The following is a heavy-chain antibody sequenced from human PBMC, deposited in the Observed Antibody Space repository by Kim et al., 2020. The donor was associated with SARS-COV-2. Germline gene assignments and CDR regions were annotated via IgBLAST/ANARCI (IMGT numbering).Heavy chain of an antibody. D-gene: IGHD3-10*01. Sequence: GGSLRLSCAASGFPFDNYAMHWVRQAPGKGLEWVSLIIGDGGSTYYADSVKGRFTISRDNSKNSLYLQMNSLRIEDTALYYCAKEFGGVMYYLDYWGQGTLVTVSS. CDR3: AKEFGGVMYYLDY. CDR2: IIGDGGST. V-gene: IGHV3-43*02. J-gene: IGHJ4*02. CDR1: GFPFDNYA.